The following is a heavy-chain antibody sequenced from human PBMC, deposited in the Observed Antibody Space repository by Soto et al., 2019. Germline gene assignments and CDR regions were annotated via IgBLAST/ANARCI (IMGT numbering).Heavy chain of an antibody. CDR1: GGSISSGDYY. CDR3: ARYYDILTGYYGRDDAFDI. CDR2: IYYSGST. J-gene: IGHJ3*02. Sequence: PSETLSLTCTVSGGSISSGDYYWSWIRQPPGKGLEWIGYIYYSGSTYYNPSLKSRVTISVDTSKNQFSLKLSSVTAADTAVYYCARYYDILTGYYGRDDAFDIWGQGTMVTVS. D-gene: IGHD3-9*01. V-gene: IGHV4-30-4*01.